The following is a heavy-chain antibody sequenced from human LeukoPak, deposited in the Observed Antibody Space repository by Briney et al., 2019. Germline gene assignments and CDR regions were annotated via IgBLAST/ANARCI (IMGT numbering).Heavy chain of an antibody. CDR1: GYTFNDYY. CDR3: ARALGSYYDTSVYQAY. V-gene: IGHV1-2*02. CDR2: ISPKSGVT. J-gene: IGHJ4*02. Sequence: AAVKVSCKASGYTFNDYYIHWVRQRPPQGPEWMGWISPKSGVTNYEQKFQGRVTMARDTSLSIAYMELSSLRSDDTAVYFCARALGSYYDTSVYQAYWGQGTLVTVTS. D-gene: IGHD3-22*01.